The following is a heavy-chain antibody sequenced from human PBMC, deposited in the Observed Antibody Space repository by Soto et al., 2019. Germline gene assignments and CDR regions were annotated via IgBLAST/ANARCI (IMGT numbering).Heavy chain of an antibody. Sequence: SETLSLTCTVSGGSISSYYWSWIRQPPGKGLEWIGYIYYSGSTNYNPSLKSRVTISVDTSKNQFSLKLSSVTAADTAVYYCARFYYDSSGYYYASPSGVFSIWAQGTMVPVSS. CDR1: GGSISSYY. D-gene: IGHD3-22*01. CDR2: IYYSGST. CDR3: ARFYYDSSGYYYASPSGVFSI. V-gene: IGHV4-59*01. J-gene: IGHJ3*02.